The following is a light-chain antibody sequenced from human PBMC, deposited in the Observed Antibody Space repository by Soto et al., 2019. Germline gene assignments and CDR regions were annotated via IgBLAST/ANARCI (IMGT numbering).Light chain of an antibody. V-gene: IGKV3-15*01. Sequence: EIVMTQSPATLSVSPGERATLSCRASQSVSSNLAWYQQKPGQAPRLLIYDASTSATGIPARCSGSGSGTEFTLTISSLQSEDVAVYYCQQYNNWPRTFGQGTRLEIK. CDR3: QQYNNWPRT. J-gene: IGKJ5*01. CDR1: QSVSSN. CDR2: DAS.